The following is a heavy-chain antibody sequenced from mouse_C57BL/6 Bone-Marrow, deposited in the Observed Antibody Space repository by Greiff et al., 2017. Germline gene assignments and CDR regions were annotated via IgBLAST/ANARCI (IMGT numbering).Heavy chain of an antibody. CDR3: ARDSHYYGSSYGYWYFDV. V-gene: IGHV1-22*01. D-gene: IGHD1-1*01. Sequence: EVQLVESGPELVKPGASVKMSCKASGYTFTDYNMHWVKQSHGKSLEWIGYINPNNGGTSYNQKFKGKATLTVNKSSSTAYMELRSLTSEDSAVYYCARDSHYYGSSYGYWYFDVWGTGTTVTVSS. CDR2: INPNNGGT. CDR1: GYTFTDYN. J-gene: IGHJ1*03.